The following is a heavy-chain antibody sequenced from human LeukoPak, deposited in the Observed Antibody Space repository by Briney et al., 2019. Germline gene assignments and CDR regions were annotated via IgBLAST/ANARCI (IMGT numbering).Heavy chain of an antibody. CDR1: GYTFTGYY. Sequence: ASVKVSCKASGYTFTGYYMHWVRQAPGQGLEWMGWINPNSGGTNYAQKLQGRVTMTTDTSTNTAYMDLRSLRSDDTAVYYCARGKTIRVADPFDYWGQGTLVTVSS. J-gene: IGHJ4*02. CDR2: INPNSGGT. V-gene: IGHV1-2*02. D-gene: IGHD6-19*01. CDR3: ARGKTIRVADPFDY.